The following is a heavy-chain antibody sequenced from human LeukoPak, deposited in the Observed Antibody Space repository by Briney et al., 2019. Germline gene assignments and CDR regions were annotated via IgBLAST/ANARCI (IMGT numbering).Heavy chain of an antibody. V-gene: IGHV1-8*02. CDR1: GYTFTSYD. D-gene: IGHD2-2*01. CDR2: MNPNSGNT. J-gene: IGHJ6*03. Sequence: ASVKVSCKASGYTFTSYDINWVRQATGQGLEWMGWMNPNSGNTGYAQKFQGRVTMTRNTSISTAYMELSSLRSEDTAVYYCARMSSGQLLTYYYYMDVWGKGTTVTVSS. CDR3: ARMSSGQLLTYYYYMDV.